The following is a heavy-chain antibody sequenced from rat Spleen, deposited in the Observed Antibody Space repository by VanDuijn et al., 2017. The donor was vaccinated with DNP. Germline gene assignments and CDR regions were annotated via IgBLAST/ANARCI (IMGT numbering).Heavy chain of an antibody. J-gene: IGHJ1*01. CDR3: ARHTTGITPDWYFDF. CDR2: ISTGGGNT. Sequence: EVQLVESGGGLVQPGRSLKLSCAASGFTFSNYGMAWVRQAPTKGLEWVASISTGGGNTYYRDSVKGRFTISRDNAKNTQYLQMDSLRSEDTATYYCARHTTGITPDWYFDFWGPGTMVTVSS. V-gene: IGHV5S13*01. CDR1: GFTFSNYG. D-gene: IGHD1-9*01.